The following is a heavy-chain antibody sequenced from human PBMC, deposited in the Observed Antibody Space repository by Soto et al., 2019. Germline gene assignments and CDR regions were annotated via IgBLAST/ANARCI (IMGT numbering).Heavy chain of an antibody. J-gene: IGHJ4*02. D-gene: IGHD7-27*01. CDR3: ARDPGTGDGGYYFDY. CDR2: IDYSGST. V-gene: IGHV4-31*03. CDR1: GGSISSGGYY. Sequence: QVQLQESGPGLVKPSQTLSLTCTVSGGSISSGGYYWSWIRQHPGKRLEWIGYIDYSGSTHYNPSLKSRVTISVDTSKNQFPLKLSSVTAADTAVYYCARDPGTGDGGYYFDYWGQGTLVTVSS.